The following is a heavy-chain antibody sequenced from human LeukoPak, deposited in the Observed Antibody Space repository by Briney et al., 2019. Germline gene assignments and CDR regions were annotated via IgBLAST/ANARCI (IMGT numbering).Heavy chain of an antibody. CDR2: IRGSGGST. V-gene: IGHV3-23*01. J-gene: IGHJ4*02. CDR3: AKGNSSGYYSPIDY. Sequence: PGGSLRLSCAASGFTFSSYAMSWVRQAPGKGLEWVSVIRGSGGSTYYADSVKGRFTISRDNSKNTLYLQMNSLRAEDTAIYYCAKGNSSGYYSPIDYWGQGTLVTVSS. D-gene: IGHD3-22*01. CDR1: GFTFSSYA.